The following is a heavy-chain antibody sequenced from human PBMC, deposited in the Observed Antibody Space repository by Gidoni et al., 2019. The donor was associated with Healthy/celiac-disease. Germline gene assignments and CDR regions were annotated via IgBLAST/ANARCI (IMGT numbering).Heavy chain of an antibody. CDR3: AKDIEWGATSTTRLTSWGFDY. J-gene: IGHJ4*02. D-gene: IGHD1-26*01. CDR2: MSWNSGSI. V-gene: IGHV3-9*01. Sequence: EVQLVESGGGLVQPGRSLRLSCAASGFAFDDYAMHWVRQAPGKGLEWVSGMSWNSGSIGYADSVKGRFTISRDNAKNSLYLQMNSLRAEDTALYYCAKDIEWGATSTTRLTSWGFDYWGQGTLVTVSS. CDR1: GFAFDDYA.